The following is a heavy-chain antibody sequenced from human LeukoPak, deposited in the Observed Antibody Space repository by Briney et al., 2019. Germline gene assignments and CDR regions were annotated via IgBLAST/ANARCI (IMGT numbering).Heavy chain of an antibody. CDR3: ARHRAEMATITDDTFDM. CDR2: FYPSGNT. CDR1: GSSITPFS. Sequence: SETLSPTCRVSGSSITPFSWSWVRQPPGRGLGGIGYFYPSGNTHQNSSLKSRVTMSIDASKNQFSLRLSSMTAADTAVYYCARHRAEMATITDDTFDMWGQGTMVTVSS. V-gene: IGHV4-4*09. D-gene: IGHD5-24*01. J-gene: IGHJ3*02.